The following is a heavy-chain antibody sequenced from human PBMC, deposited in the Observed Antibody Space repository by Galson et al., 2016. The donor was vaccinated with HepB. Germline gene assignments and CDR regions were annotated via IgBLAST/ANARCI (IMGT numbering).Heavy chain of an antibody. CDR2: INDRGTT. CDR1: GGPFRGYD. Sequence: ETLSLTCAVYGGPFRGYDWTWIRQSPGKGLEWIGDINDRGTTNYNPSLASRVTILGDTSKSQLSLKLSSVTAADTAVYYCARGLRRMPIFGVTDSKFLDYWGQGTLVTVSS. CDR3: ARGLRRMPIFGVTDSKFLDY. V-gene: IGHV4-34*01. J-gene: IGHJ4*02. D-gene: IGHD3-3*01.